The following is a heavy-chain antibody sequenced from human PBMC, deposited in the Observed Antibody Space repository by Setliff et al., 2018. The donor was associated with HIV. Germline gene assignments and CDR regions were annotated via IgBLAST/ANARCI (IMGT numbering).Heavy chain of an antibody. V-gene: IGHV1-18*04. CDR2: INGYNGNT. J-gene: IGHJ3*02. Sequence: GASVKVSCKTSGYTFTGHFIHWVRQAPGQGLEWMGWINGYNGNTNYAQNFQGRVTMTTDTTSSTAYMELRSLRSDDTAMYYCARIRAAALLNAFDIWGQGTMVTVSS. CDR1: GYTFTGHF. D-gene: IGHD2-15*01. CDR3: ARIRAAALLNAFDI.